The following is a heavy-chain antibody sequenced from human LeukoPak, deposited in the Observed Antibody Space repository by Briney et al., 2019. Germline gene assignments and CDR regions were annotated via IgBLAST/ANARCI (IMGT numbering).Heavy chain of an antibody. Sequence: PGGSLRLSCAASGFTFSSYSMNWVRQAPGKGLEWVSSISSSSSYIYYADSVKGRFTISRDNSKNTLYLQMNSLRAEDTAVYYCAKALYSGYDLGFFDPWGQGTLVTVSS. D-gene: IGHD5-12*01. CDR2: ISSSSSYI. CDR1: GFTFSSYS. CDR3: AKALYSGYDLGFFDP. V-gene: IGHV3-21*04. J-gene: IGHJ5*02.